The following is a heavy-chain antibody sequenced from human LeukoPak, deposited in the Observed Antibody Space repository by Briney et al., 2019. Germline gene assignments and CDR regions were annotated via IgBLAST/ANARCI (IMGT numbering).Heavy chain of an antibody. CDR1: GYTFTGYY. V-gene: IGHV1-2*06. J-gene: IGHJ5*02. D-gene: IGHD1-26*01. Sequence: ASVKVSCKASGYTFTGYYMHWVRQAPGQGLEWMGRINPNSGGTNYAQKFQGSVTMTRDTSISTAYMELSRLRSDDTAVYYCARKSGSINWFDPWGQGTLVTVSS. CDR3: ARKSGSINWFDP. CDR2: INPNSGGT.